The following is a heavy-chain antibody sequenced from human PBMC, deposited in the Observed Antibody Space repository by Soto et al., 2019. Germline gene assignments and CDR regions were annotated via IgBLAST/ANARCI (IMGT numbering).Heavy chain of an antibody. CDR3: ARGLRGYCSSTCCYVVGYYYYMDV. D-gene: IGHD2-2*01. J-gene: IGHJ6*03. V-gene: IGHV4-34*01. CDR2: INHSGST. CDR1: GGSFSGYY. Sequence: SETLSLTCAVYGGSFSGYYWSWIRQPPGKGLEWIGEINHSGSTNYNPSLKSRVTISVDTSKNQFSLKLSSVTAADTAVYYCARGLRGYCSSTCCYVVGYYYYMDVWGKGTTVIVSS.